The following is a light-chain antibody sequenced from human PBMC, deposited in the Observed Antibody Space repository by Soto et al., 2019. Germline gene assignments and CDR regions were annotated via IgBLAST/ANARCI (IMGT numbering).Light chain of an antibody. Sequence: DIQMTQSPSSVSASVGDRVTITCRASQDISSWISWYQQKPGKAPKSLIYTASSLQSGAPSRFSGSGSGSDSSLTISSLQPEDFATYYCQQANSFPLTCGGGTKVEIK. J-gene: IGKJ4*01. V-gene: IGKV1-12*01. CDR1: QDISSW. CDR2: TAS. CDR3: QQANSFPLT.